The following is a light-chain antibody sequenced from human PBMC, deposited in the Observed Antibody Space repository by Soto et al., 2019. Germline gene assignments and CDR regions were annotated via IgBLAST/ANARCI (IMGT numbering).Light chain of an antibody. CDR1: SSNIGSNT. J-gene: IGLJ1*01. V-gene: IGLV1-44*01. Sequence: QSALTQPPSASGTPGHRVTMSCSGGSSNIGSNTVSWYQHLPGTAPQLLIYSDTQRASGVADRFSGSKSGTSASLAISGLQSDDEADYYCAAWDDRLNGALFGTGAKVTVL. CDR3: AAWDDRLNGAL. CDR2: SDT.